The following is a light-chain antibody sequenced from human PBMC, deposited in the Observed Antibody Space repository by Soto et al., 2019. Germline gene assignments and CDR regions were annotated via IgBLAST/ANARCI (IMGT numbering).Light chain of an antibody. V-gene: IGKV1-9*01. CDR1: QGISSY. CDR2: AAS. CDR3: QQLNRYPPT. J-gene: IGKJ2*01. Sequence: IQLTQSPSSLSASVGDRVTVTCRASQGISSYLAWYQQQPGKAPKLLIYAASTLQRGVSSRFSGSGSGTDFTLTISSLQPEDFATYYCQQLNRYPPTFGQGTKLEIK.